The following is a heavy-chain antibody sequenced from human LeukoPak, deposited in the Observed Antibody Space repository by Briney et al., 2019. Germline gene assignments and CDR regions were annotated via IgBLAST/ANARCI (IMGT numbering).Heavy chain of an antibody. CDR2: ISSRGSTI. CDR3: AELGITMIGGV. Sequence: GGSLTLSCAASRYTFYSYEKNGVRHATGKGLEGVSYISSRGSTICYADSVKGRFTNSRDNAKNSLYLQMNSLRAEDTAVYYCAELGITMIGGVWGKGTTVTISS. J-gene: IGHJ6*04. CDR1: RYTFYSYE. D-gene: IGHD3-10*02. V-gene: IGHV3-48*03.